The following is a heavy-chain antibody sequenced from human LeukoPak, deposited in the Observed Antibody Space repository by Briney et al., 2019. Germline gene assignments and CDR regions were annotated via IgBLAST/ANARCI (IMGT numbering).Heavy chain of an antibody. CDR3: ARAWDIVVVPAAMRSGAFDI. D-gene: IGHD2-2*01. J-gene: IGHJ3*02. Sequence: SETLSLTCAVYGGSFSGYYWSWIRQPPGKGLEWVGEINHSGSTNFNPSLKSRVPISVDTSKNQFSLKLSSVTAADTAVYYCARAWDIVVVPAAMRSGAFDIWGKGTMVTVSS. CDR2: INHSGST. CDR1: GGSFSGYY. V-gene: IGHV4-34*01.